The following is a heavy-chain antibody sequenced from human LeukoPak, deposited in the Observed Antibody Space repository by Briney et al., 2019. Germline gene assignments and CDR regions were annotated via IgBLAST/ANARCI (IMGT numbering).Heavy chain of an antibody. D-gene: IGHD6-6*01. CDR3: ARDVGSSPTDNWFDP. V-gene: IGHV4-31*03. CDR2: IYCSGST. J-gene: IGHJ5*02. CDR1: GGSISSGGYY. Sequence: KPSQTLSLTCTVSGGSISSGGYYWSWIRQHPGKGLEWIGYIYCSGSTYYNPSLKSRVTISVDTSKNQFSLKLSSVTAADTAVYFRARDVGSSPTDNWFDPWGQGTLVTVSS.